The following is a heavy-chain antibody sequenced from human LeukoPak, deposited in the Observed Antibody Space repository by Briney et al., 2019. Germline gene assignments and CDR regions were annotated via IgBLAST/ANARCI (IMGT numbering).Heavy chain of an antibody. CDR3: ASAVPYQKAFDI. D-gene: IGHD2-2*01. CDR1: GYTFTSYA. J-gene: IGHJ3*02. Sequence: ASVKVSCKASGYTFTSYAMHWVRQAPGQRLEWMGWINAGNGNTKYSQKFQGRVTITRDTSASTAYMELSSLRSEDTAVYYCASAVPYQKAFDIWGQGTMVTVSS. V-gene: IGHV1-3*01. CDR2: INAGNGNT.